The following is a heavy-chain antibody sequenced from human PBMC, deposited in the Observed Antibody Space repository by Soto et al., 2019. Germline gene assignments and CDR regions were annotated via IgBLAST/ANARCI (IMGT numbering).Heavy chain of an antibody. V-gene: IGHV3-7*01. CDR1: GFTFSHYW. D-gene: IGHD3-16*01. CDR3: ARGGSESDY. CDR2: MKEDGSEK. Sequence: EVQLVESGGGLVQPGGSLRLSCAASGFTFSHYWMTWVRQAPGKGLEWVANMKEDGSEKNYVDSVKGRFTISRDNAKNSLYLQMNSLRAEDTAMCYCARGGSESDYWGQGTLVTVSS. J-gene: IGHJ4*02.